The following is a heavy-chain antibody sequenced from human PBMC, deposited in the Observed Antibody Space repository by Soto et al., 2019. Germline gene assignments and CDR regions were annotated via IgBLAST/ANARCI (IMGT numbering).Heavy chain of an antibody. D-gene: IGHD2-15*01. CDR3: ARGEVVALGY. CDR2: IYHSGST. J-gene: IGHJ4*02. Sequence: SETLSLTCAVSDSSISSGGYSWSWIRQPPGKGLEWIGYIYHSGSTYYNPSLKSRVTILVDRSKNQFSLKLSSVTAADTAVYYCARGEVVALGYWGQGTLVTVSS. CDR1: DSSISSGGYS. V-gene: IGHV4-30-2*01.